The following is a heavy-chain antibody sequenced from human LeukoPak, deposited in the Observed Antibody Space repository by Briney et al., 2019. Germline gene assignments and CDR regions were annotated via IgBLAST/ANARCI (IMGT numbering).Heavy chain of an antibody. CDR2: ISSSSSYI. V-gene: IGHV3-21*01. J-gene: IGHJ3*02. Sequence: GGSLRLSCAASGFTFSSYSMNWVRQAPGKGLEWVSSISSSSSYIYYADSVKGRFTISRDNAKNSLYLQMNSLRAEDTAVYYCARDQDHRLGDAFDIWGQGTMVTVSS. CDR3: ARDQDHRLGDAFDI. D-gene: IGHD7-27*01. CDR1: GFTFSSYS.